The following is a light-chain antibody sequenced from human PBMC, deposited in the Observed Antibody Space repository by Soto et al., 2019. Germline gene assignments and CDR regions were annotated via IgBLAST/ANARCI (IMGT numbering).Light chain of an antibody. CDR1: QSISSY. Sequence: DIQMTQSPSSLSASVGDRVTITCRASQSISSYLNWYQEKPGKAPKLLIYAASSLQGGVPSRFSGGGSGTDFPLAISSLQPEDFATYYCQQTYDTPYTFGQGTKLQIK. CDR2: AAS. V-gene: IGKV1-39*01. CDR3: QQTYDTPYT. J-gene: IGKJ2*01.